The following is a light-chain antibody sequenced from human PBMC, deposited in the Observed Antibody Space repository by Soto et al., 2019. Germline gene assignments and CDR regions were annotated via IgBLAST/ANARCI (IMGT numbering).Light chain of an antibody. CDR3: CSYAGSYTHYV. V-gene: IGLV2-11*01. CDR1: SSDVGGYNY. CDR2: DVS. Sequence: QSALTQPRSVSGSPGQSITISCTGTSSDVGGYNYVSWYRQHPGKPPKLMIYDVSKRPSGVPDRFSGSKSGNTASLTISGLQAEDEADYYCCSYAGSYTHYVFGTGTKVTVL. J-gene: IGLJ1*01.